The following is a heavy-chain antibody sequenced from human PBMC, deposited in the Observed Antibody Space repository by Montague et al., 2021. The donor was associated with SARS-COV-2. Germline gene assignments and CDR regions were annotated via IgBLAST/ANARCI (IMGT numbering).Heavy chain of an antibody. V-gene: IGHV4-34*01. CDR1: GTSFSGYY. CDR2: INHGGST. CDR3: ARLRDGVVPSPILGVGAYYSDYYMDV. D-gene: IGHD3-10*01. Sequence: SETLSLTCAVRGTSFSGYYWNWIRQPPGKGLEWIGEINHGGSTKYSPSLKSRLTISADTSKNQFSLKLTSVAAADTAVYYCARLRDGVVPSPILGVGAYYSDYYMDVWGRGTTVTVSS. J-gene: IGHJ6*03.